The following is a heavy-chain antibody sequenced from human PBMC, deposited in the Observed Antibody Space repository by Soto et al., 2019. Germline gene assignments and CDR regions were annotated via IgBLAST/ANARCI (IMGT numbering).Heavy chain of an antibody. CDR2: IYHTGNT. Sequence: QVQLHQSGPGLVKPSQTLSLECTVIGGSVNTGDYYWSWVRQSPGRGLEWIGYIYHTGNTFYNPALENRVTMSVDASKNQFSLTLTSVTAAYTAVYFCDSEPLDGMDVWGQGTNVTVSS. J-gene: IGHJ6*02. V-gene: IGHV4-30-4*01. CDR3: DSEPLDGMDV. CDR1: GGSVNTGDYY.